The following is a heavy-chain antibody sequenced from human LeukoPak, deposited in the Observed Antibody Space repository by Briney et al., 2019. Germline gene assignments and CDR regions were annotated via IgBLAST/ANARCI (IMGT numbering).Heavy chain of an antibody. D-gene: IGHD3-22*01. CDR2: IYKSGSS. CDR3: ARVYDSSGVDSFDI. V-gene: IGHV4-31*03. Sequence: SETLSLTCTVSGGSISSGGYYWSWIRQHPGKGLEWIVYIYKSGSSYYKPSLKSRVIISLATSKNQFSLRLSSVTAADTAVYYCARVYDSSGVDSFDIWGQGTMVTVSS. J-gene: IGHJ3*02. CDR1: GGSISSGGYY.